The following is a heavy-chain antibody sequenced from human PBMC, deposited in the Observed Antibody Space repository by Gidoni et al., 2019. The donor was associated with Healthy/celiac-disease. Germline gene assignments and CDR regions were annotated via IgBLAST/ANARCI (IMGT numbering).Heavy chain of an antibody. D-gene: IGHD6-13*01. CDR2: INHSGST. Sequence: QVQLQQWGAGLLKPSETLSLTCAVYGGSFSGYYWSWIRQPPGKGLEWIGEINHSGSTNYNPSLKSRVTISVDTSKNQFSLKLSSVTAADTAVYYCARAPVAAAGDIQHWGQGTLVTVSS. CDR3: ARAPVAAAGDIQH. V-gene: IGHV4-34*01. CDR1: GGSFSGYY. J-gene: IGHJ1*01.